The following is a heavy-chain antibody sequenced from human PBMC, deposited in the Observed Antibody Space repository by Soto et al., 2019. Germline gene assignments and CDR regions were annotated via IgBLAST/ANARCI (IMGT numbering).Heavy chain of an antibody. J-gene: IGHJ4*02. CDR3: ARGRYGDY. Sequence: QAHLVQSGPEVKKPGASVKVSCKGYGYIFTSYGIAWVRQAPGQGLEWMGWISAHNGNTEYAQKFQGRVTVTRDTSTSTAYLELRSLRSDDTALYYCARGRYGDYSGQGALVTVSS. D-gene: IGHD4-17*01. V-gene: IGHV1-18*01. CDR1: GYIFTSYG. CDR2: ISAHNGNT.